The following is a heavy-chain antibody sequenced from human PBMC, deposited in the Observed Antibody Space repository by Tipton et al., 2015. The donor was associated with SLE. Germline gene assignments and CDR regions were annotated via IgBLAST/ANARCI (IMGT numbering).Heavy chain of an antibody. Sequence: SLRLSCAASGFTISSYAMSWVRQAPGKGLEWVSYISSSGSTIYYADSVKGRFTISRDNAKNSLYLQMNSLRAEDTALYYCAKGSLYSGSYYWGQGTLITVSS. D-gene: IGHD1-26*01. J-gene: IGHJ4*02. CDR3: AKGSLYSGSYY. CDR1: GFTISSYA. V-gene: IGHV3-48*04. CDR2: ISSSGSTI.